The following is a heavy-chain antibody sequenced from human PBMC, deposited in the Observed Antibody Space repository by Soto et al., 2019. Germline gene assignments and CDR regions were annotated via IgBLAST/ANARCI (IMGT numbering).Heavy chain of an antibody. V-gene: IGHV3-20*04. D-gene: IGHD1-26*01. J-gene: IGHJ4*02. CDR3: ARDFEVGTYDY. CDR2: VNWNGANT. Sequence: EVQLVESGGGVVRPGGSLRLSCAASGFSFEDYGMAWVRHTPGKGLEWVSDVNWNGANTRYADSVRGRFTISRDNVENSLYLQMDSLRVEDTAFYYWARDFEVGTYDYWCQGTLVTVSS. CDR1: GFSFEDYG.